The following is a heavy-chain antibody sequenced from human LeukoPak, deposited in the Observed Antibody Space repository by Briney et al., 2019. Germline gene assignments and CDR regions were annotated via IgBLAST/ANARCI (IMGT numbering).Heavy chain of an antibody. D-gene: IGHD1-7*01. CDR1: RFTFSSYW. Sequence: PGGSLRLSCAASRFTFSSYWMCWVRQAPGKGLVWVSRINTDGSSTSYADSVKGRFIISRDNAKNTLYLQMNSLRAEDTAVYYCASLTGTTYYYYYMDVWGKGTTVTVSS. V-gene: IGHV3-74*01. J-gene: IGHJ6*03. CDR2: INTDGSST. CDR3: ASLTGTTYYYYYMDV.